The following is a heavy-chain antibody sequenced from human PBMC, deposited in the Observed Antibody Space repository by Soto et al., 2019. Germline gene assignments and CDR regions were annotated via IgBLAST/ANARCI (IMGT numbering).Heavy chain of an antibody. J-gene: IGHJ3*02. CDR2: ILSDEINK. V-gene: IGHV3-30-3*01. D-gene: IGHD6-13*01. CDR1: GFTFSNYA. CDR3: AIIATSGGGDAFDI. Sequence: QVQLVESGGGVVQPGRSLRLSCAASGFTFSNYAMHWVREAPGKGLEWVAAILSDEINKYSADSVKGRFTISRDNSKNSLYLKMNSLRPEDTDVYYCAIIATSGGGDAFDIWGQGTMVTVSS.